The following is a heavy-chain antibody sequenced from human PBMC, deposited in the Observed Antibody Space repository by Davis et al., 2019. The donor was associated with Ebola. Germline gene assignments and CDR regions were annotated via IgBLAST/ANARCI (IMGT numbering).Heavy chain of an antibody. J-gene: IGHJ4*02. D-gene: IGHD2-2*01. Sequence: SVKVSCKASGGTFSSYAISWVRQAPGQGLEWMGGVIPIFSTAHYAQNFQGRVTITADESASTAYVELSSLRFEDTAVYYCARSSRKFCSSTSCYANFDSWGQGTLVTVSS. CDR1: GGTFSSYA. V-gene: IGHV1-69*13. CDR2: VIPIFSTA. CDR3: ARSSRKFCSSTSCYANFDS.